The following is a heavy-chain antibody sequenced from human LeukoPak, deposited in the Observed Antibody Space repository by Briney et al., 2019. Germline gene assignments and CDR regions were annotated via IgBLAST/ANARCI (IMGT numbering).Heavy chain of an antibody. Sequence: ASVKVSCKASGYTFTGYYMHWVRQAPGQGLEWMGWINPNSGGTNYAQKFQGRVTMTRDTSISTAYMELNRLRSDDTAVYYCARDLYCGGDCSEPVDYWGQGTLVTVSA. V-gene: IGHV1-2*02. CDR2: INPNSGGT. CDR3: ARDLYCGGDCSEPVDY. J-gene: IGHJ4*02. CDR1: GYTFTGYY. D-gene: IGHD2-21*02.